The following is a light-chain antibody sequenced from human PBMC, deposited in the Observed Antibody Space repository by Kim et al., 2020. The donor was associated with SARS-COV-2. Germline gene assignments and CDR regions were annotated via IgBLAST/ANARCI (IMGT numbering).Light chain of an antibody. CDR1: SATIGSDS. Sequence: SGGSATIGSDSDTAYQHLPETAPKRLIFSQDRRPSAVPDRFSGSKSGTSASLAISGLQSEDEAEYYCAAWDASLNVVVFGGGTQLTVL. CDR2: SQD. CDR3: AAWDASLNVVV. V-gene: IGLV1-44*01. J-gene: IGLJ2*01.